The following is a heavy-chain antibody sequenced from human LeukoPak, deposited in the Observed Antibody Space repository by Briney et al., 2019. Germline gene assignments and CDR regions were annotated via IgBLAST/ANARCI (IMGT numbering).Heavy chain of an antibody. V-gene: IGHV4-38-2*01. CDR1: GYSISSGYY. J-gene: IGHJ4*02. CDR2: IYHSGST. Sequence: SDTLSLTCAVSGYSISSGYYWGWIRQPPGKGLEWIGSIYHSGSTYYNPSLKSRVTISVDTSKNHFSLKLSSVTAADTAVYYCASSYTMIVVVDYWGQGTLVTVST. D-gene: IGHD3-22*01. CDR3: ASSYTMIVVVDY.